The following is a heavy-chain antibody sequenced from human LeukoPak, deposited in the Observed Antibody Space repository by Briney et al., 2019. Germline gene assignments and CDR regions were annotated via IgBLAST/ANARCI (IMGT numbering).Heavy chain of an antibody. D-gene: IGHD3-16*01. CDR1: GFTFSSYA. J-gene: IGHJ6*02. CDR2: ISYDGSNK. Sequence: PGRSLRLSCAASGFTFSSYAMHWVRQAPGKGLEWVAVISYDGSNKYYADSVKGRFTISRDNSKNTLYLQMNSLRAEDTAVYYCARGGHWAKDYCYGMDVWGQGTTVTVSS. V-gene: IGHV3-30-3*01. CDR3: ARGGHWAKDYCYGMDV.